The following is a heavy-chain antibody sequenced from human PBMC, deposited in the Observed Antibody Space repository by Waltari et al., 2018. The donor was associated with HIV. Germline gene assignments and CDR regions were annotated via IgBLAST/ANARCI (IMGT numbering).Heavy chain of an antibody. V-gene: IGHV4-31*03. CDR3: ASGRGNYFDY. J-gene: IGHJ4*02. Sequence: QVQLQESGPGLVKPSQTLSLTCTLSGASISSGDYFWSWIRLHPGKGLELIGYLYYIGRSYYNPSLKTRVAISLDASKNQFSLKLSSVTAADTAMYYCASGRGNYFDYWGQGTLVTVSS. D-gene: IGHD1-26*01. CDR2: LYYIGRS. CDR1: GASISSGDYF.